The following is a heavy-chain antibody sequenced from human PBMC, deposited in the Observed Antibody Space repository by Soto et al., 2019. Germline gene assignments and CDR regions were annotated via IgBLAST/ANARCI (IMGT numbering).Heavy chain of an antibody. CDR1: GFTFSDYW. J-gene: IGHJ4*02. V-gene: IGHV3-7*03. CDR2: IKQDGREL. Sequence: GGSLSLSCAASGFTFSDYWMTWVRQAPGKGLEWVANIKQDGRELFYVDSVKGRFTISRDNAKNSLSLEMNSLGAEDTALYYCARHTGTYWDYWGQGILVTLS. D-gene: IGHD1-26*01. CDR3: ARHTGTYWDY.